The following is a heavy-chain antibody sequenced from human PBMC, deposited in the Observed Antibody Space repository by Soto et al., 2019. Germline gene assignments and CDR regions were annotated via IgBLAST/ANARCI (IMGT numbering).Heavy chain of an antibody. V-gene: IGHV4-59*11. CDR3: ARVERSGWYFVFDS. D-gene: IGHD6-19*01. CDR1: GGSISSHY. CDR2: IHYTGST. J-gene: IGHJ4*02. Sequence: SETLSLTCTVSGGSISSHYWNWIRQPPGKGLEWIGYIHYTGSTHYNPSLKSRVTISADTSKNQFSLKLTSVTAADTAVDYCARVERSGWYFVFDSWGQGTLVTVSS.